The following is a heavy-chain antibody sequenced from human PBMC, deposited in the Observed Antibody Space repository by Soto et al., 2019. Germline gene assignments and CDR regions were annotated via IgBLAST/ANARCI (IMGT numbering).Heavy chain of an antibody. Sequence: SETLSLTCTVSGGSISSGDYYWSWIRQPPGKGLEWIGYIYYSGSTYYNPSLKSRVTISVDTSKDQFSLKLSSVTAADTAVYYCARTTVTTSFDYWGQGTLVTVSS. CDR2: IYYSGST. CDR1: GGSISSGDYY. V-gene: IGHV4-30-4*01. D-gene: IGHD4-17*01. CDR3: ARTTVTTSFDY. J-gene: IGHJ4*02.